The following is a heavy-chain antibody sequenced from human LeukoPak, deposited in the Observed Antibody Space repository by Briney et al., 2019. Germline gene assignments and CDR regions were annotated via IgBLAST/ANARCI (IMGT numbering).Heavy chain of an antibody. CDR3: ARGCSGGSCYGSDWFDP. J-gene: IGHJ5*02. D-gene: IGHD2-15*01. Sequence: ASVKVSCKASGYTFTSYGISWVRQAPGQGLEWMGWISAYNSNTNYAQKLQGRVTMTTDTSTSTAYMELRSLRSDDTAVYYCARGCSGGSCYGSDWFDPWGQGTLVTVSS. V-gene: IGHV1-18*01. CDR2: ISAYNSNT. CDR1: GYTFTSYG.